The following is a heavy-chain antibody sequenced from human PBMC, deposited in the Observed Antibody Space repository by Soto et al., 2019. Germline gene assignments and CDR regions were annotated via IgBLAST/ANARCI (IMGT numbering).Heavy chain of an antibody. V-gene: IGHV4-34*01. J-gene: IGHJ6*03. Sequence: QVQLQQWGAGLLKPSETLSLTCAVYGGSFSGYYWSWIRQPPGKGLEWIGEINHSGSTNYNPSLKSRVTISVDTSKNQFSLKLSSVTAADTAVYYCARGTGLAHDYYYYYMDVWGKGTTVTVSS. CDR2: INHSGST. D-gene: IGHD3-9*01. CDR1: GGSFSGYY. CDR3: ARGTGLAHDYYYYYMDV.